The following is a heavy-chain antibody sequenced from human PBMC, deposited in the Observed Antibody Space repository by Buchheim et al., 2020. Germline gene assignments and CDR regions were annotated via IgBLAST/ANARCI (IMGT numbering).Heavy chain of an antibody. CDR1: GFTFSSYW. D-gene: IGHD3-22*01. Sequence: EVQLVESGGGLVQPGGSLRLSCAASGFTFSSYWMHWVRQAPGKGLVCVARINSDGRTTTYADSVKGRFTICSDNAMNTLYLQMNSLRAEDTAVYYCVTSGSYYYYAMDVWGQGTT. V-gene: IGHV3-74*01. CDR3: VTSGSYYYYAMDV. J-gene: IGHJ6*02. CDR2: INSDGRTT.